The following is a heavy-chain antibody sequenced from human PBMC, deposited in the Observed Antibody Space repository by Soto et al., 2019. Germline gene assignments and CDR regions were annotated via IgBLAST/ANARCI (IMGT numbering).Heavy chain of an antibody. D-gene: IGHD3-3*01. CDR2: IYHSGST. J-gene: IGHJ4*02. V-gene: IGHV4-30-2*01. CDR3: ARGASFGR. CDR1: GGSISSGGYS. Sequence: QLQLQESGSGLVKPSQTLSLTCAVSGGSISSGGYSWSWIRQPPGKGLEWIGYIYHSGSTYYNPSLKTRVTIAVDRSNNQLSLKLSSVTGAVTALYYCARGASFGRWGQGTLVTVSA.